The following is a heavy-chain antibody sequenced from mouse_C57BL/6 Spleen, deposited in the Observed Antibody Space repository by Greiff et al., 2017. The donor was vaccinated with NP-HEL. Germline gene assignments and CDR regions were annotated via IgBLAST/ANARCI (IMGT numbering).Heavy chain of an antibody. CDR2: IYPGDGDT. J-gene: IGHJ4*01. Sequence: VQLQQSGPELVKPGASVKISCKASGYAFSSSWMNWVKPRPGKGLEWIGRIYPGDGDTNYNGKFKGKATLTAEKSSSTAYLQLSSLTSEDSAVYFCAREVYAYAMDYWGQGTSVTVSS. D-gene: IGHD2-14*01. CDR1: GYAFSSSW. CDR3: AREVYAYAMDY. V-gene: IGHV1-82*01.